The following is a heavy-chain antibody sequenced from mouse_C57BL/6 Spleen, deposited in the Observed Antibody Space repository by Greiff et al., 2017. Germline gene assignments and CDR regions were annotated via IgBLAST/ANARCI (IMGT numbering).Heavy chain of an antibody. J-gene: IGHJ4*01. CDR3: ARYYDYDDYAMDY. Sequence: EVQLQQSGPELVKPGASVKMSCKASGYTFTDYNMHWVKQSHGKSLEWIGYINPNNGGTSYNQKFKGKATLTVNKSSSTAYMELRSLTSEDSAVYYCARYYDYDDYAMDYWGQGTSVTVSS. V-gene: IGHV1-22*01. D-gene: IGHD2-4*01. CDR2: INPNNGGT. CDR1: GYTFTDYN.